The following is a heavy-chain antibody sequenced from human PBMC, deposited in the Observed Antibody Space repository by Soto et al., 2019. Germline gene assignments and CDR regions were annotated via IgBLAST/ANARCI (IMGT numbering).Heavy chain of an antibody. CDR2: ISSSSSYI. D-gene: IGHD6-19*01. Sequence: PGGSLRLSCAASGFTFSSYSMNWVRQAPGKGLEWVSSISSSSSYIYYADSVKGRFTISRDNAKNSLYLQMNSLRAEDTAVYYCARAVAAVGGAFDIWGQGTMVTVSS. CDR1: GFTFSSYS. V-gene: IGHV3-21*01. CDR3: ARAVAAVGGAFDI. J-gene: IGHJ3*02.